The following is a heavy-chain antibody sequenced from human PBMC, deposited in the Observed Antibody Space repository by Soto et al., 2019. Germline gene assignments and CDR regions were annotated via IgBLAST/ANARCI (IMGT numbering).Heavy chain of an antibody. J-gene: IGHJ6*02. CDR1: GGTFSSYA. CDR3: ARGERNRYYYYGMDV. V-gene: IGHV1-69*13. Sequence: GASVKVSCKASGGTFSSYAISWVRQAPGQGLEWMGGIIPIFGTANYAQKFQGRVTITADESTSTAYMELSSLRSEDTAVYYCARGERNRYYYYGMDVWGQGTTVTVSS. CDR2: IIPIFGTA.